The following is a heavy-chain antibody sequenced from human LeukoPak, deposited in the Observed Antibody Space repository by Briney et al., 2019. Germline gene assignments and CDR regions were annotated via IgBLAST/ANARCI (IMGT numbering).Heavy chain of an antibody. D-gene: IGHD2-15*01. CDR1: GFTFNTYA. J-gene: IGHJ3*02. CDR3: ARGGIVVVVADFTDAFDI. CDR2: ISDSGGSA. Sequence: PGGSLRLSCAASGFTFNTYAMSWVRQAPGKGLEWVSAISDSGGSAYYADSVKGRFTISRDNAKNSLYLQMNSLRAEDTALYYCARGGIVVVVADFTDAFDIWGQGTMVTVSS. V-gene: IGHV3-23*01.